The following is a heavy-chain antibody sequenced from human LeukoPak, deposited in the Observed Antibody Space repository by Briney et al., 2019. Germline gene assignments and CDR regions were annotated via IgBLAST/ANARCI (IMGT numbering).Heavy chain of an antibody. V-gene: IGHV3-7*01. CDR3: ARDNWNYNY. CDR2: INQGGSEK. CDR1: GFTFSNFW. J-gene: IGHJ4*02. D-gene: IGHD1-7*01. Sequence: PGGSLRLSCAASGFTFSNFWMSWVRQAPGKGLEWVANINQGGSEKYYVDSVKGRFTISRDNAKNSLYLQMNSLRAEDMAVYYCARDNWNYNYWGQGTLVTVSS.